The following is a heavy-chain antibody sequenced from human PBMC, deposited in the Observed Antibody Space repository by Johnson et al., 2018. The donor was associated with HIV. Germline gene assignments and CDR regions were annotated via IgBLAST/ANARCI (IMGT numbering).Heavy chain of an antibody. J-gene: IGHJ3*02. CDR3: AREGPSERAGFDI. CDR1: GFTFSSHA. V-gene: IGHV3-7*01. CDR2: IRQDGSEK. Sequence: VQLVESGGGVVQPGRSLRLSCAASGFTFSSHAMHWVRQAPGKGLEWVANIRQDGSEKYYVDSVKGRFTISRDNARNTLYLQMNSLRADDTAVYYCAREGPSERAGFDIWGQGTMVTVSS.